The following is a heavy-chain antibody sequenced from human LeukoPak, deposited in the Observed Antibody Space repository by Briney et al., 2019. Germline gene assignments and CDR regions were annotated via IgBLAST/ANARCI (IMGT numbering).Heavy chain of an antibody. V-gene: IGHV3-21*01. CDR3: ARGPDYDYVCGSYSYYFDY. D-gene: IGHD3-16*01. CDR2: IGSSGSYI. CDR1: GFTFSSYH. J-gene: IGHJ4*02. Sequence: KPGGSLRLSCEVSGFTFSSYHMNWVRQAPGKGLEWVSSIGSSGSYIYYADSLTGRFTISRDNAKNSLYLQMNSLRAEDTAVYYCARGPDYDYVCGSYSYYFDYWGQGTLVTVSS.